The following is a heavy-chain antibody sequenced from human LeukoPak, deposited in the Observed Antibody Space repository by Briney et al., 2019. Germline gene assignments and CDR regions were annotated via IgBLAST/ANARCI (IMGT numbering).Heavy chain of an antibody. CDR1: GFTFSSYS. D-gene: IGHD3-10*01. CDR2: ISSSSSTI. V-gene: IGHV3-48*04. J-gene: IGHJ4*02. CDR3: AREPYGSGSYNFDY. Sequence: PGGSLRLSCAASGFTFSSYSMNWVRQAPGKGLEWVSYISSSSSTIYYADSVKGRFTISRGNAKNALYLQMNSLRAEDTAVYFCAREPYGSGSYNFDYWGQGTLVTVSS.